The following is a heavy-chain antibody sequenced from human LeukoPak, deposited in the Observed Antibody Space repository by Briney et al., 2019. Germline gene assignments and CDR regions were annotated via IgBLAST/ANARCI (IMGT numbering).Heavy chain of an antibody. CDR3: ARDSFGTSRPSEY. D-gene: IGHD2-2*01. CDR1: GYTFTSYT. V-gene: IGHV1-3*01. J-gene: IGHJ4*02. CDR2: INPGNGNT. Sequence: ASVKVSCKASGYTFTSYTMHWVRQAPGQRLEWMGWINPGNGNTQYSQKFQGRVTITRDTSANTAYMELSSLKSEDTALYYCARDSFGTSRPSEYWGQGTLVIVSS.